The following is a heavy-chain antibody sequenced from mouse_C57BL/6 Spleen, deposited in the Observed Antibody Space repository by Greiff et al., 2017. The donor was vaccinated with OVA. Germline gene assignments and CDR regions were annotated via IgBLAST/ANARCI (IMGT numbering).Heavy chain of an antibody. Sequence: EVKLMESGGDLVKPGGSLKLSCAASGFTFSSYGMSWVRQTPDKRLEWVATISSGGSYTYYPDSVKGRFTISRDNAKNTLYLQMSSLKSEDTAMYYCARPDDSSGYDYFDYWGQGTTLTVSS. CDR2: ISSGGSYT. V-gene: IGHV5-6*01. D-gene: IGHD3-2*02. J-gene: IGHJ2*01. CDR3: ARPDDSSGYDYFDY. CDR1: GFTFSSYG.